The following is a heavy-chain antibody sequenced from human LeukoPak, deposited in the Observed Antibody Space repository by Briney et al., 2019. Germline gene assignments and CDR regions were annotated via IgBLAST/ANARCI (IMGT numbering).Heavy chain of an antibody. CDR2: IYTSGST. CDR1: GGSISSYY. CDR3: ASSYYDFWSGYFPV. Sequence: SETLSLACTVSGGSISSYYWSWIPQPAGKGLEWIGRIYTSGSTNYNPSLKSRVTMSVDTSKNQFSLKLSSVPAADTAVYYCASSYYDFWSGYFPVWGQGTLVTVSS. D-gene: IGHD3-3*01. V-gene: IGHV4-4*07. J-gene: IGHJ4*02.